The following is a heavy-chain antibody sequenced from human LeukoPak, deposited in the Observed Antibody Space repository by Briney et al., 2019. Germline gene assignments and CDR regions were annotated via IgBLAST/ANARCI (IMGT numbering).Heavy chain of an antibody. CDR2: IYSGGST. Sequence: PGGSLRLSCAASGFTVSSNYMSWVRQAPGKGLEWVSVIYSGGSTYYADSVKGRFTISRDNSKNTLYLQMNNLRAEDTAVYYCARGVANYYDNSGYQNWGQGTLVTVSS. J-gene: IGHJ4*02. D-gene: IGHD3-22*01. CDR1: GFTVSSNY. CDR3: ARGVANYYDNSGYQN. V-gene: IGHV3-53*01.